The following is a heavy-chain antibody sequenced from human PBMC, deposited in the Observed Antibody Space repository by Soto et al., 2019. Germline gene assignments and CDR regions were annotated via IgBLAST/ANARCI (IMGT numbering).Heavy chain of an antibody. CDR1: GYTFTIYY. V-gene: IGHV1-46*01. D-gene: IGHD2-2*02. J-gene: IGHJ4*02. CDR2: INPSGGST. CDR3: AYTDFDY. Sequence: ASVKVSCKASGYTFTIYYMHWVRQAPGQGLEWMGIINPSGGSTSYAQKFQGHVTISADKSISTAYLQWSSLKASDTAMYYCAYTDFDYWGQGTLVTVSS.